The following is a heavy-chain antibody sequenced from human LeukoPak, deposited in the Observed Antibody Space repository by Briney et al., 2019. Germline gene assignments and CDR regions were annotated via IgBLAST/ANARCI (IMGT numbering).Heavy chain of an antibody. D-gene: IGHD1-1*01. Sequence: GGSLRLSCAASGFTISSNHMSWVRQAPGKGLEWVSVIYSGGSTDYADSVKGRFTISRDNLKNTLYLQMNTLRAEDTAVYYCARGPAGYNWGQGTLITVSS. CDR1: GFTISSNH. V-gene: IGHV3-53*01. CDR2: IYSGGST. J-gene: IGHJ4*02. CDR3: ARGPAGYN.